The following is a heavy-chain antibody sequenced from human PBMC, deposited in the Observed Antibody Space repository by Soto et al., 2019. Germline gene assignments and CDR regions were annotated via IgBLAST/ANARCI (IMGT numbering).Heavy chain of an antibody. D-gene: IGHD3-9*01. CDR3: ARLGDIYYFDY. CDR1: GASISSTSYY. CDR2: TFYSGST. Sequence: ASETLSLTCTVSGASISSTSYYWGWVRQPPGKGLEWIGTTFYSGSTYYNPSLKSRVTVSADTSKSQLSLRLNSVTAADTALYYCARLGDIYYFDYWGQGTLVTVSS. V-gene: IGHV4-39*01. J-gene: IGHJ4*02.